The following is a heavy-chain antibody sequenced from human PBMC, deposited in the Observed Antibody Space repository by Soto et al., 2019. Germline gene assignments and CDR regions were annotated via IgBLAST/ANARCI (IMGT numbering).Heavy chain of an antibody. CDR1: GGTFSSYT. V-gene: IGHV1-69*04. CDR2: IIPILGIA. CDR3: AREVGAYCGGDCYDAFDI. Sequence: SVKVSCKASGGTFSSYTISWVRQAPGQGLEWMGRIIPILGIANYAQKLQGRVTMTTDTSTSTAYMELRSLRSDDTAVYYCAREVGAYCGGDCYDAFDIWGKGTMVTVSS. D-gene: IGHD2-21*01. J-gene: IGHJ3*02.